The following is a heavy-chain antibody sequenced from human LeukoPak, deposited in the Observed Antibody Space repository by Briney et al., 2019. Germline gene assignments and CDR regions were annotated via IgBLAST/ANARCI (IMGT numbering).Heavy chain of an antibody. CDR3: ARGYSSSLRWYFDL. J-gene: IGHJ2*01. Sequence: GGSLRLSCAASGFTFSSYAMHWVRQAPGKGLEWVAVISYDGSNKYYADSVKGRFTISRDNSKNTLYLQMNSLRAEDTAVYYCARGYSSSLRWYFDLWGRGTLVTVSS. CDR1: GFTFSSYA. V-gene: IGHV3-30-3*01. CDR2: ISYDGSNK. D-gene: IGHD6-13*01.